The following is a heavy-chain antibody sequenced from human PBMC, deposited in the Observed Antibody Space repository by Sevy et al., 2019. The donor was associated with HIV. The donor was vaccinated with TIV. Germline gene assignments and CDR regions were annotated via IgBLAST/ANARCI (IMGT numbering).Heavy chain of an antibody. CDR1: GFTFSSYA. CDR3: ANGGSSGWYNWFDP. V-gene: IGHV3-23*01. Sequence: GGSLRLSCAASGFTFSSYAMSWVRHAPGKGLEWVSAISGSGGSTYYADSVKGRFTISRDNSKNTLYLQMNSLRAEDTAVYYCANGGSSGWYNWFDPWGQGTLVTVSS. CDR2: ISGSGGST. D-gene: IGHD6-19*01. J-gene: IGHJ5*02.